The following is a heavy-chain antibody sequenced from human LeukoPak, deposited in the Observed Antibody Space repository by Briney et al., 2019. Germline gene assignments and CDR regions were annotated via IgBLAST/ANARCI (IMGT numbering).Heavy chain of an antibody. CDR1: GATFSSYA. CDR3: ASPGDLDCSSTSCYTLLGAFDI. Sequence: SVTVSCKASGATFSSYAISWVRHGPGQGLEWMGGIIPIFGTANYAQTFQGRVTIATDESTSNAYMELLSLRSEDTAVYYCASPGDLDCSSTSCYTLLGAFDIWGQGTMVTVSS. J-gene: IGHJ3*02. D-gene: IGHD2-2*02. CDR2: IIPIFGTA. V-gene: IGHV1-69*05.